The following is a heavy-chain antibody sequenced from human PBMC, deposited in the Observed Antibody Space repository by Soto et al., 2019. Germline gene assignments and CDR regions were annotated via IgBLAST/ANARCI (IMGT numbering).Heavy chain of an antibody. CDR1: GFTFSSYG. V-gene: IGHV3-30*18. CDR3: AKALGELSPESYDH. D-gene: IGHD3-16*02. J-gene: IGHJ4*02. CDR2: ISYDGSNQ. Sequence: QVQLVESGGGVVQPGRSLRLSCAASGFTFSSYGMHWVRQAPGKGLEWVAIISYDGSNQYYADSVKGRFTISRDNSKNTLYLQTNSLGTEDTAVYYCAKALGELSPESYDHWGQGVLVTVSS.